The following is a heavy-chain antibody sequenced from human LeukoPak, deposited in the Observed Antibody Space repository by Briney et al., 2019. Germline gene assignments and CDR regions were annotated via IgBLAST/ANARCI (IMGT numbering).Heavy chain of an antibody. D-gene: IGHD4-17*01. V-gene: IGHV4-30-4*08. J-gene: IGHJ4*02. CDR3: ARGPETAVTYYFDY. CDR2: IYYTGST. CDR1: GGSMSSYY. Sequence: PSETLSLTCTVSGGSMSSYYWSWIRQPPGKGLEWIGYIYYTGSTYYNPSLKSRATISVDTSKNQFSLQLSSVTAADTAVYYCARGPETAVTYYFDYWGQGTLVTVSS.